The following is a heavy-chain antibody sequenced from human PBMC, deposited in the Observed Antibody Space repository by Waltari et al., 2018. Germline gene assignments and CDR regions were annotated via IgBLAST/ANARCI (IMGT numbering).Heavy chain of an antibody. CDR2: ITRSSRDI. J-gene: IGHJ4*02. V-gene: IGHV3-21*01. D-gene: IGHD1-26*01. CDR3: ARDRWEQAIDY. Sequence: EVQLVESGGGLVKPGGSLRLSCAASVFTLGSYSMNWVRQAPGKGLEWVSAITRSSRDIYYADSVKGRFTISRDNAKNSLYLQMNSLRAEDTAVYYCARDRWEQAIDYWGQGTLVTVSS. CDR1: VFTLGSYS.